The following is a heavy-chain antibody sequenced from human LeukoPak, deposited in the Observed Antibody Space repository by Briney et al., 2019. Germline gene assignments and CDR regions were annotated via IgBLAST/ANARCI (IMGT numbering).Heavy chain of an antibody. D-gene: IGHD5-18*01. CDR3: ARVRYGNAFDI. V-gene: IGHV4-4*07. CDR2: IYITGST. J-gene: IGHJ3*02. Sequence: SETLSLTCTVSGGSISNYCWSWIRQSAGKGLEWIGRIYITGSTNYNPSLKSRVSMSLDTSKNQLSLKLSSVTAADTAVYYCARVRYGNAFDIWGQGTMVTVSS. CDR1: GGSISNYC.